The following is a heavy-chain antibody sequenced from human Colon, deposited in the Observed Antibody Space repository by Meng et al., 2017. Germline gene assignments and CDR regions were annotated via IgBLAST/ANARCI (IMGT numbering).Heavy chain of an antibody. CDR1: GGSICSVDYC. CDR3: ARDRKHYGERGWFDP. J-gene: IGHJ5*02. Sequence: GQLRAARPGLVQPSQTLSLTGAVSGGSICSVDYCWSWIRQPPGKGLEWIGYIYYSGSTYSNASLKSRVTISIDRSKTQFSLKLSSVTAADTAVYYCARDRKHYGERGWFDPWGQGTLVTVSS. V-gene: IGHV4-30-4*01. D-gene: IGHD4-17*01. CDR2: IYYSGST.